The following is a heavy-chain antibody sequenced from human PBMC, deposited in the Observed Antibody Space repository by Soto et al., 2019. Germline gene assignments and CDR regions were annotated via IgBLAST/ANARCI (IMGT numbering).Heavy chain of an antibody. CDR3: VTNVVVVSAADS. CDR2: ISTGGRYI. D-gene: IGHD2-15*01. J-gene: IGHJ5*02. CDR1: GFTFSRLA. V-gene: IGHV3-21*01. Sequence: EVHLVESGGGLVKPGGSLRLSCTVSGFTFSRLAMNWVRQAPGKGLEWVASISTGGRYIYYADSVKGRFTVSRDNAKESLYLQMDSLTGEDTALYYCVTNVVVVSAADSWGQGTLVTVSS.